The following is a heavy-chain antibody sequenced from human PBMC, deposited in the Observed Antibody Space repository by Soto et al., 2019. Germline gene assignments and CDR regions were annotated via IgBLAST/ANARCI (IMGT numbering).Heavy chain of an antibody. J-gene: IGHJ3*01. D-gene: IGHD6-13*01. V-gene: IGHV3-33*06. CDR2: TRPDENIK. Sequence: QVQLVESGGGVVQPGRSLRLSCAASGFTFNNYDMHWVRQAPGKGLEWVAITRPDENIKYYGESVKGRFIVSRDSSRNVIYLDMISLRADDTAVYYCAKDVGSDSWHALHVWGQGTTVTVSS. CDR1: GFTFNNYD. CDR3: AKDVGSDSWHALHV.